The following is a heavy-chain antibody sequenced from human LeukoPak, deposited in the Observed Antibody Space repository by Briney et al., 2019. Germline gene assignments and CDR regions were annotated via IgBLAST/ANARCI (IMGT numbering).Heavy chain of an antibody. D-gene: IGHD2-15*01. V-gene: IGHV4-59*01. CDR1: GGSISSYY. CDR2: IYYSGST. J-gene: IGHJ6*03. CDR3: ARDIGGAMDV. Sequence: SETLSLTCTVSGGSISSYYWSWIRQPPGKGLEWIGYIYYSGSTNYNPSLKSRVTISVDTSKNQFSLKLSSVPAADTAVYYCARDIGGAMDVWGKGTTVTVSS.